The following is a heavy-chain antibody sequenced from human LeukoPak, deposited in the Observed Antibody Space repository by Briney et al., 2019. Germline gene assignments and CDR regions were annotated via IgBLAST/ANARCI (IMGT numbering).Heavy chain of an antibody. J-gene: IGHJ4*02. Sequence: PSQTLSLTCTVSGGSISSYYWSWIRQPPGKGLEWIGYIYYSGSTNYNPSLKSRVTISVDTSKNQFSLKLSSVTAADTAVYYCARVSKGLQPTYWGQGTLVTVSS. V-gene: IGHV4-59*01. CDR3: ARVSKGLQPTY. D-gene: IGHD4-11*01. CDR2: IYYSGST. CDR1: GGSISSYY.